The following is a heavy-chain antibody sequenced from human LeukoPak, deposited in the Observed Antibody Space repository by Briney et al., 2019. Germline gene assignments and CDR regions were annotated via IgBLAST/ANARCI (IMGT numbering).Heavy chain of an antibody. CDR1: GFTFSSYA. D-gene: IGHD6-25*01. CDR2: ISNSGGST. Sequence: GGSLRLSCAASGFTFSSYAMSWVRQAPGQGLEWVSSISNSGGSTYYADSVKGRFTISRDNSKNTLYLQMNSLRVEDTAVYYCGRDLIGTAASWDSWGQGTLVTVSS. J-gene: IGHJ4*02. V-gene: IGHV3-23*01. CDR3: GRDLIGTAASWDS.